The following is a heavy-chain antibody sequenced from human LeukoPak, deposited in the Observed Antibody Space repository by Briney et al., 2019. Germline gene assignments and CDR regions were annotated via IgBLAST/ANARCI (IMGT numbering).Heavy chain of an antibody. V-gene: IGHV3-23*01. Sequence: GGSLRLSCAASGFTFSSHVMSWVRQAPGKGLEWVSATSGTDGSTYYADSVKGRFTISRDNSKNTLYLQMNSLRAEDTAVYYCAKEKGHSAYDYIYDWGQGTLVTVSS. J-gene: IGHJ4*02. CDR1: GFTFSSHV. CDR3: AKEKGHSAYDYIYD. CDR2: TSGTDGST. D-gene: IGHD4-11*01.